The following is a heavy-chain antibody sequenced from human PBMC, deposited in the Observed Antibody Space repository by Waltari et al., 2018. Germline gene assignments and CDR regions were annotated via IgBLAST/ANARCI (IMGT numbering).Heavy chain of an antibody. V-gene: IGHV3-30*18. CDR1: GFSFSSYD. CDR3: AKYFLPTAMVIRYYYGLDV. CDR2: ISHDGTNK. D-gene: IGHD5-18*01. Sequence: QVQLVESGGGVVQPGRSMRLSCAASGFSFSSYDMHWVRQAPGKGLEWVAVISHDGTNKYYADSVKGRFTIFRDKNALYLQMNSLRAEDTAVYYCAKYFLPTAMVIRYYYGLDVWGQGTTVTVSS. J-gene: IGHJ6*02.